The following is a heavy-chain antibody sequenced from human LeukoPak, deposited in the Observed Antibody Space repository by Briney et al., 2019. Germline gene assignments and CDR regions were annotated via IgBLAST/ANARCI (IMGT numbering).Heavy chain of an antibody. CDR3: AYYYGSGQWYFDY. D-gene: IGHD3-10*01. CDR1: GGTFSSYA. J-gene: IGHJ4*02. Sequence: SVKVSCKASGGTFSSYAISWVRQAPGQGLEWMGGIIPIFGTANYAQKFQGRVPIAADESTSTAYMELSSLRSEDTAVYYCAYYYGSGQWYFDYWGQGTLVTVSS. CDR2: IIPIFGTA. V-gene: IGHV1-69*13.